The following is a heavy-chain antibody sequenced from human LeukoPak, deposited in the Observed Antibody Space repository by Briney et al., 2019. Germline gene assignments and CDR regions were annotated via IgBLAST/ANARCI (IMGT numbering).Heavy chain of an antibody. D-gene: IGHD1-26*01. CDR1: GGSFSGYY. CDR2: INHSGST. J-gene: IGHJ4*02. Sequence: SETLSLTCAVYGGSFSGYYWSWIRQPPGKGLEWIGEINHSGSTNYNPSLKSRVTISVDTSKNQFSLKLSSVTAADTAVYYCARAFMGGRYFDYWGQRTLVTVSS. V-gene: IGHV4-34*01. CDR3: ARAFMGGRYFDY.